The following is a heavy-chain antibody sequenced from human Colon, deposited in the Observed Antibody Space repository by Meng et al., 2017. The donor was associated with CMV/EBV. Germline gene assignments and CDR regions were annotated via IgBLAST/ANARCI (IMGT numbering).Heavy chain of an antibody. CDR2: IRYDGSNK. J-gene: IGHJ4*02. CDR1: GFTLSNYW. D-gene: IGHD2-2*01. CDR3: AKVWGGRYCSSTSCRYGVDY. V-gene: IGHV3-30*02. Sequence: GESLKISCAASGFTLSNYWMHWVRQAPGKGLEWVAFIRYDGSNKYYADSVKGRFTISRDNSKNTLYLQMNSLRAEDTAVYYCAKVWGGRYCSSTSCRYGVDYWGQGTLVTVSS.